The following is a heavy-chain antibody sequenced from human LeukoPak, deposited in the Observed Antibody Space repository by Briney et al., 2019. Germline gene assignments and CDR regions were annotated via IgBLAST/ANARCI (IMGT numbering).Heavy chain of an antibody. D-gene: IGHD3-3*01. CDR1: GYSFTNYW. V-gene: IGHV5-51*01. CDR3: ARLEGVVPPASFDY. CDR2: IYAGDSQN. Sequence: GESLKISCQGSGYSFTNYWIGWVRQMPGKGLEWMGIIYAGDSQNRYSPSFEGQITISVGKSNSTAYLQWSSLKASDTAIYYCARLEGVVPPASFDYWGQGTLVTVSS. J-gene: IGHJ4*02.